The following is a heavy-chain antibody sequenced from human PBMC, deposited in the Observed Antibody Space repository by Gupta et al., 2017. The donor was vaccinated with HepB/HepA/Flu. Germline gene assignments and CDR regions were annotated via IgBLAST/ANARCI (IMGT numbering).Heavy chain of an antibody. J-gene: IGHJ6*02. Sequence: QVQLQESGPGLVKPSQTLSLTCTVSGGSISSGDYYWSWIRQPPGKGLEWIGYIYYSGSTYYNPALKSRVTISVDTAKNQFSLKLRSVTAADTAVYYCARVRGRWGGGMDVGGQGTTVTVSS. CDR3: ARVRGRWGGGMDV. V-gene: IGHV4-30-4*01. CDR2: IYYSGST. CDR1: GGSISSGDYY. D-gene: IGHD2-15*01.